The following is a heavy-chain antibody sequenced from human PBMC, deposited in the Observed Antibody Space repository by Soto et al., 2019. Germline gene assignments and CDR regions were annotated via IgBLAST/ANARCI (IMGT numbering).Heavy chain of an antibody. J-gene: IGHJ6*04. D-gene: IGHD3-3*01. CDR1: GGSFSGYC. CDR2: INHSGST. CDR3: AESFLEGLKGANYNNYRGG. V-gene: IGHV4-34*01. Sequence: SETLSLTCAVYGGSFSGYCWSWIRQPPGKGLEWIGEINHSGSTNYNPSLKSRVTISVDTSKNQFSLKLSSVTAADTAVYYCAESFLEGLKGANYNNYRGGGGKGTRFTVPS.